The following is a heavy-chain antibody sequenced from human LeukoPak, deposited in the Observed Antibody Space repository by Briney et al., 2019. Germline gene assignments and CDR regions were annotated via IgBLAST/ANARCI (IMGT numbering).Heavy chain of an antibody. D-gene: IGHD6-25*01. Sequence: PGGSLRLSCAAYEFSFSNYWMSWVRQAPGKGLEWVASIKQDGSEKNYVDSVKGRFSISRDNTNNSLYLQVNSLRAEDTAVYFCARVAATATGAYDLWGQGTMVT. V-gene: IGHV3-7*04. CDR3: ARVAATATGAYDL. J-gene: IGHJ3*01. CDR1: EFSFSNYW. CDR2: IKQDGSEK.